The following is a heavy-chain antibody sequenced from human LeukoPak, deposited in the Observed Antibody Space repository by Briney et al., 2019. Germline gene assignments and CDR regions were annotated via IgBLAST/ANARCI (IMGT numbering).Heavy chain of an antibody. V-gene: IGHV3-30-3*01. CDR1: GFTVSSNY. J-gene: IGHJ1*01. CDR2: ISNEGTNE. CDR3: ARDRIAVAGMGAFQH. Sequence: GGSLRLSCAASGFTVSSNYMSWVRQAPGKGLEWVAGISNEGTNEDHADSVKGRFTISRDNSKNTLYLQMNSLRAEDTAIYYCARDRIAVAGMGAFQHWGQGTLVTVSS. D-gene: IGHD6-19*01.